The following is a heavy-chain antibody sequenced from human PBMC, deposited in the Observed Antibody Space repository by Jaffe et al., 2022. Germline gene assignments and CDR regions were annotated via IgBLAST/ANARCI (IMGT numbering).Heavy chain of an antibody. CDR2: INHSGST. V-gene: IGHV4-34*01. D-gene: IGHD6-19*01. J-gene: IGHJ4*02. CDR3: ARGNSGLYSSGWYGTTFDY. CDR1: GGSFSGYY. Sequence: QVQLQQWGAGLLKPSETLSLTCAVYGGSFSGYYWSWIRQPPGKGLEWIGEINHSGSTNYNPSLKSRVTISVDTSKNQFSLKLSSVTAADTAVYYCARGNSGLYSSGWYGTTFDYWGQGTLVTVSS.